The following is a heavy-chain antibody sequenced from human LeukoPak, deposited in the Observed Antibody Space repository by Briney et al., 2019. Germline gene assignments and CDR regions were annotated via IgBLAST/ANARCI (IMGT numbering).Heavy chain of an antibody. CDR2: ISAYNGNT. J-gene: IGHJ5*02. D-gene: IGHD5-12*01. CDR1: GYTFTSYG. V-gene: IGHV1-18*01. Sequence: GAAVKVSCKASGYTFTSYGISWVRQAPGQGVDGRGWISAYNGNTKYTHNLQGRVTITTDTSTSTAYMEFRSLRSDDTAVYYCARGATENWFDPWGQGTLVTVSS. CDR3: ARGATENWFDP.